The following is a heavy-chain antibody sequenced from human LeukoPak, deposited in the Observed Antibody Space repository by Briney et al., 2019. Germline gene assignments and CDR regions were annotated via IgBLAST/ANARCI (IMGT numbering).Heavy chain of an antibody. CDR3: AISRVVGAARFAFDI. D-gene: IGHD2-15*01. CDR1: GYTFTIYD. V-gene: IGHV1-8*01. Sequence: ASVKVSCKASGYTFTIYDINWVRQVPGQGLEWMGWMNPNSGNAGYAQMFQGRVTMTRDTSINTAYVELSSLRSEDTAVYYCAISRVVGAARFAFDIWGQGTMITLSS. J-gene: IGHJ3*02. CDR2: MNPNSGNA.